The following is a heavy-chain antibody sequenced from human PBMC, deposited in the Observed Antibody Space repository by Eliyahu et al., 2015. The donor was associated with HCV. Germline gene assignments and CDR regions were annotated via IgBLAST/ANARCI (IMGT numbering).Heavy chain of an antibody. Sequence: EVQLVESGGGLVXPGGSLXLXCAAFGFTFXDHYMDWVRQAPGKGLEWVGRTRNKANSYTTEYAASVKGRFTISRDASQNSLYLQMNSLETEDTAVYYCARGVRHFDLWGRGTLVTVSS. CDR2: TRNKANSYTT. CDR3: ARGVRHFDL. V-gene: IGHV3-72*01. D-gene: IGHD5/OR15-5a*01. J-gene: IGHJ2*01. CDR1: GFTFXDHY.